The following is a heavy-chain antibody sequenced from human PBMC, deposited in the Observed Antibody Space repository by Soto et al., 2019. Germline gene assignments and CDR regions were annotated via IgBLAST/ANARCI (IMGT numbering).Heavy chain of an antibody. CDR1: GFTFSSYG. CDR3: AKDLGDYLGGWYYGMDV. Sequence: QVQLVESGGGVVQPGRSLRLSCAASGFTFSSYGMHWVRQAPGKGLEWVAVISYDGSNKYYADSVKGRFTISRDNSKNTLYLQMNSLRAEDTAVYYCAKDLGDYLGGWYYGMDVWGQGTTVTVSS. D-gene: IGHD4-17*01. V-gene: IGHV3-30*18. J-gene: IGHJ6*02. CDR2: ISYDGSNK.